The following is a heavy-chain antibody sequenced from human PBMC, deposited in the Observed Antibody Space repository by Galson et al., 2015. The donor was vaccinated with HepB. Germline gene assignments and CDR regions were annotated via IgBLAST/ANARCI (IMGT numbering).Heavy chain of an antibody. Sequence: SVKVSCKASGGTSSSYAISWVRQAPGQGLEWMGGIIPIFGTANYAQKFQGRVTITADESTSTAYMELSSLRSEDTAVYYCAREAIVVVPAAIPYYYYYYMDVWGKGTTVTVSS. D-gene: IGHD2-2*02. CDR3: AREAIVVVPAAIPYYYYYYMDV. V-gene: IGHV1-69*13. CDR2: IIPIFGTA. CDR1: GGTSSSYA. J-gene: IGHJ6*03.